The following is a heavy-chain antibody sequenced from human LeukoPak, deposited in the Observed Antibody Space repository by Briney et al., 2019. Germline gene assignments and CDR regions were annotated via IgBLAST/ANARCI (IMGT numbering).Heavy chain of an antibody. Sequence: SETLSLTCTVSGGSISSSSYYWGWIRQPPGKGLEWIGSIYYSGSTYYNPSLKSRVTISVDTSKNQFSLELSSVTAADTAVYYCARPGGNAFDIWGQGTMVTVSS. D-gene: IGHD2-15*01. V-gene: IGHV4-39*01. J-gene: IGHJ3*02. CDR1: GGSISSSSYY. CDR3: ARPGGNAFDI. CDR2: IYYSGST.